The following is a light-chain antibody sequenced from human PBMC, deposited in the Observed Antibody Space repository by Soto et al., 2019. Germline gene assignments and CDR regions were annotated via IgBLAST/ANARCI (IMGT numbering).Light chain of an antibody. CDR1: SGHSSYA. Sequence: QSVLTQSPSASASLGASVKLTCTLSSGHSSYAIAWHQQQPEKGPRYLMKLNSDGSHSKGDGIPDRFSGSSSGAERYLTISSLKSVDEADDYCPTGGTGIVAFGGGTKLTFL. V-gene: IGLV4-69*01. CDR2: LNSDGSH. CDR3: PTGGTGIVA. J-gene: IGLJ2*01.